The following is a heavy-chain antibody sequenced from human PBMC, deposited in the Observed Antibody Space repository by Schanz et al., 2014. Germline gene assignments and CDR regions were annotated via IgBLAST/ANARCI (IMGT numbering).Heavy chain of an antibody. CDR1: GYTFSDYY. CDR2: INPNTGGT. V-gene: IGHV1-2*04. J-gene: IGHJ6*02. Sequence: QVQLVQSGAEVKKPGASVKVSCKASGYTFSDYYIHWERQAPGQGLEWMGWINPNTGGTNFAQKFQGWVTVTRDTSISTVYMELSRVTYEDTAVYYCARDDRAYYYGMDVWGQGTTVTVSS. D-gene: IGHD3-22*01. CDR3: ARDDRAYYYGMDV.